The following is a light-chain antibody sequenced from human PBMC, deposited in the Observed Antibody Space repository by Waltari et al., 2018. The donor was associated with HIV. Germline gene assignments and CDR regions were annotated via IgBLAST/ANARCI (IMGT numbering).Light chain of an antibody. CDR3: QQRDKWGMYT. Sequence: ETVLTQSPASLSLSPGERATLSCRAGQNVTTSLAWYQHRPGQAPRLLIYDVSKRVTGIPARVSGSGSGTDFTFSISRLEPEDSAIYYCQQRDKWGMYTFGQGTRLEI. CDR2: DVS. CDR1: QNVTTS. V-gene: IGKV3-11*01. J-gene: IGKJ2*01.